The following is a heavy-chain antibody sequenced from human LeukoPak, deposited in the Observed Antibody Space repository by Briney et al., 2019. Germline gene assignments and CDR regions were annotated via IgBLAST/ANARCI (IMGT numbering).Heavy chain of an antibody. CDR3: ARATFCSSTSCSSFDY. CDR2: IRVYNGDT. J-gene: IGHJ4*02. Sequence: ASVKVSCKASGYTFTSYGISWVRQAPGQGLEWMGWIRVYNGDTNYAQKLQGRVTMTTDTSTSTAYMELRSLRSDDTAVYYCARATFCSSTSCSSFDYWGQGTLVTVSS. V-gene: IGHV1-18*01. CDR1: GYTFTSYG. D-gene: IGHD2-2*01.